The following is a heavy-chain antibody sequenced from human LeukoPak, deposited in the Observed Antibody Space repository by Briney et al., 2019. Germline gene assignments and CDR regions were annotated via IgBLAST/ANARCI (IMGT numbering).Heavy chain of an antibody. CDR3: ARDNYYYYMDV. J-gene: IGHJ6*03. CDR1: GGSISSYY. V-gene: IGHV4-59*01. Sequence: SETLSLTCTVSGGSISSYYWSWIRQPPGKGLEWIGYIYYSGSTNYDPSLKSRVTISVDTSKNQFSLKLSSVTAADTAVYYCARDNYYYYMDVWGKGTTVTVSS. CDR2: IYYSGST.